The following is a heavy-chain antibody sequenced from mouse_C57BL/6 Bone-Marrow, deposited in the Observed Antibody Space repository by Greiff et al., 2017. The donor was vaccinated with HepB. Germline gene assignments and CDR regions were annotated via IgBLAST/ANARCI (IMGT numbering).Heavy chain of an antibody. D-gene: IGHD1-1*01. CDR3: ARWGVLRALYFDY. Sequence: QVQLHQSGAELAKPGASVKLSCKASGYTFTSYWMHWVKQRPGQGLEWIGYINPSSGYTKYNQKFKDKATLTADKSSSTAYMQLSSLTYEDSAVYYCARWGVLRALYFDYWGQGTTLTVSS. J-gene: IGHJ2*01. V-gene: IGHV1-7*01. CDR1: GYTFTSYW. CDR2: INPSSGYT.